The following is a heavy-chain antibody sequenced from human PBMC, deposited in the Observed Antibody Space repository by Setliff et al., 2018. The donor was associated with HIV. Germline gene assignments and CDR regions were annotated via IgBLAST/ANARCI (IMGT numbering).Heavy chain of an antibody. D-gene: IGHD2-2*01. CDR2: MYPSGSS. CDR3: ARVGYCSSTNYYWGRPSYGMGV. V-gene: IGHV4-38-2*02. Sequence: SETLSLTCTVSSYSVTSGYYWAWIRQPPGKGLEWIGNMYPSGSSYFNPTLQSRVTMSADTSKKQFFLKPSSVTAADTAVYYCARVGYCSSTNYYWGRPSYGMGVWGQGTTVTVSS. CDR1: SYSVTSGYY. J-gene: IGHJ6*02.